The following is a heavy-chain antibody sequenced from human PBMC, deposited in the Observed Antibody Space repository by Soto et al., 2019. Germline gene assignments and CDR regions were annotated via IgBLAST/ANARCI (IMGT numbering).Heavy chain of an antibody. J-gene: IGHJ4*02. D-gene: IGHD1-1*01. V-gene: IGHV1-24*01. Sequence: GASVKVSCKISGHTLTELSIHWVRQAPGKGLEWMGGFDPEGGEAIYAQRVQDRVSMTTDTSTATAYIELRSLRFDDTAIYFCARTHWQPDYLEGFDFWGQGTPVTVSS. CDR2: FDPEGGEA. CDR3: ARTHWQPDYLEGFDF. CDR1: GHTLTELS.